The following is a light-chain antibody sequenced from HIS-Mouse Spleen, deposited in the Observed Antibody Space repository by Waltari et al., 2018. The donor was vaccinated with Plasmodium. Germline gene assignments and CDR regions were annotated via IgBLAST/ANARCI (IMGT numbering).Light chain of an antibody. CDR1: QSVRSN. V-gene: IGKV3-15*01. J-gene: IGKJ3*01. CDR3: QQYNNWPFT. Sequence: EIVMTQSPATLSVSPGERATLPCRASQSVRSNLAWYQQKPGQAPRLLIYGASTRATGIPARFSGSGSGTEFTLTISSLQSEDFAVYYCQQYNNWPFTFGPGTKVDIK. CDR2: GAS.